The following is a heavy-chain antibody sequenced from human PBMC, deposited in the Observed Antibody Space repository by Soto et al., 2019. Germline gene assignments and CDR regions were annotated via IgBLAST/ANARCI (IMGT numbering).Heavy chain of an antibody. CDR2: IYATGTT. D-gene: IGHD1-1*01. J-gene: IGHJ5*02. CDR3: VRDGTKTLRDWFDP. V-gene: IGHV4-61*08. Sequence: SETLSLTCTVSGRPVSSGGYYWTWIRQLPGKGLEWIGRIYATGTTDYNPSLKSRVMMSVDTSKKQFSLKLRSVTAADTAVYYCVRDGTKTLRDWFDPWGQGISVTVSS. CDR1: GRPVSSGGYY.